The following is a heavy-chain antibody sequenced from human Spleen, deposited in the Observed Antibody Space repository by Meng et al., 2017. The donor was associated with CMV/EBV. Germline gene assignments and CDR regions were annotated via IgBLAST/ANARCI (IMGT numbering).Heavy chain of an antibody. CDR1: GYTFTSYD. V-gene: IGHV1-8*03. J-gene: IGHJ6*02. CDR3: ARGGTSYYDFWGGYYDMGGGYYYGMDV. D-gene: IGHD3-3*01. Sequence: ASVKVSCKASGYTFTSYDINWVRRATGQGLEWMGWMNPNSGNTGYAQKFQGRVTITRNTSISTAYMELSSLRSEDTAVYYCARGGTSYYDFWGGYYDMGGGYYYGMDVWGQGTTVTVSS. CDR2: MNPNSGNT.